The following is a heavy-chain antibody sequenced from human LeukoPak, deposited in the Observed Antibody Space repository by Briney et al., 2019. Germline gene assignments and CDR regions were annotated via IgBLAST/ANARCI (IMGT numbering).Heavy chain of an antibody. Sequence: GGSLRLSCAASGFTFSSYSMNWVRQAPGKGLEWVSSISSSSSYIYYADSVKGRFTISRDNAKNSLYLQMNSLRAEDTAVYYCARDARYFASNWFDPWGQGTLVTVSS. V-gene: IGHV3-21*01. J-gene: IGHJ5*02. CDR2: ISSSSSYI. CDR1: GFTFSSYS. CDR3: ARDARYFASNWFDP. D-gene: IGHD3-9*01.